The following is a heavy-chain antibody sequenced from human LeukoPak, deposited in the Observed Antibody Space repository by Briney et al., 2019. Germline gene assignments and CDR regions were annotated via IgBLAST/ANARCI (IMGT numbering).Heavy chain of an antibody. J-gene: IGHJ3*02. CDR2: IYYSGST. CDR3: ARQSSIAAAVTGAFDI. D-gene: IGHD6-13*01. CDR1: GGSISSYY. V-gene: IGHV4-59*01. Sequence: SETLSLTCTVSGGSISSYYWSWIRQPPGKGLEWIGYIYYSGSTNYNPSLKSRVTISVDTSKNQFSLKLSSVTAADTAVYYCARQSSIAAAVTGAFDIWGQGTMVTVSS.